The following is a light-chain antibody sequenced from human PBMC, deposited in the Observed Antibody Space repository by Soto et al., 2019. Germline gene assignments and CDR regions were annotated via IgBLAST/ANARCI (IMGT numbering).Light chain of an antibody. CDR1: QSLLHSNGYNY. V-gene: IGKV2-28*01. J-gene: IGKJ2*01. Sequence: DIVMTQSPLSLPVTPGEPASISCRSSQSLLHSNGYNYLDWYLQKPGQSPQLLIYLGSNQASGVPDRFSGGGSGTDFTLKISRVEAEDVGAYYCMQALQTPPYTFGQGTKLEIK. CDR3: MQALQTPPYT. CDR2: LGS.